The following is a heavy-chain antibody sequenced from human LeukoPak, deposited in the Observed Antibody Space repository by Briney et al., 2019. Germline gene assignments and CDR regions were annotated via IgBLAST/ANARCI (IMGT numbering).Heavy chain of an antibody. CDR3: ARAANQWLVAPHFDY. CDR2: INHSGST. D-gene: IGHD6-19*01. J-gene: IGHJ4*02. Sequence: SETLSLTCAVYGGSFSGYYWSWIRQPPGKGLEWIGEINHSGSTNYNPSLKSRVTISVDTSKNQFSLKLSSVTAADTAVYYCARAANQWLVAPHFDYWGQGTLVTVSS. V-gene: IGHV4-34*01. CDR1: GGSFSGYY.